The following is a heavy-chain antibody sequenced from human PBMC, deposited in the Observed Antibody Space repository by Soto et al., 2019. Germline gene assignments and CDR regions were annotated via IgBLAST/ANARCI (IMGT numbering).Heavy chain of an antibody. CDR1: GYTFTSYG. D-gene: IGHD2-2*01. CDR2: ISAYNGNT. CDR3: SRVEIYCSSTSCMVWFDP. Sequence: ASVKVSCKASGYTFTSYGIIWVRQAPGQGLEWMGWISAYNGNTNYAQKLQGRVTMTTDTSTSTAYMELRSLRSDDTAVYYCSRVEIYCSSTSCMVWFDPWGQGTLVTV. V-gene: IGHV1-18*04. J-gene: IGHJ5*02.